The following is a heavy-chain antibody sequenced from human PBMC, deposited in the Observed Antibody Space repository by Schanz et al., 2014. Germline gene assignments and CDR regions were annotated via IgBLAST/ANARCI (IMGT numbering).Heavy chain of an antibody. D-gene: IGHD2-2*01. V-gene: IGHV3-23*01. J-gene: IGHJ3*02. Sequence: DVQLLESGGGLVQPGGSLRLSCAASGFTFSSYAMSWVRQPPGKGLEWVSSIRGSGGGTDYADSVKGRFTISRDNSKNTLYLQMNSLRDEDTAMYYCAKRCSSTSCSHGAFDIWGQGTMVTVSS. CDR1: GFTFSSYA. CDR2: IRGSGGGT. CDR3: AKRCSSTSCSHGAFDI.